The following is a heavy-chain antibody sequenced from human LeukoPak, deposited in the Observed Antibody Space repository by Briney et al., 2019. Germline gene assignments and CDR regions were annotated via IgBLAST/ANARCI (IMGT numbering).Heavy chain of an antibody. CDR2: IYYSGST. CDR3: AKVVRYYMDV. V-gene: IGHV4-39*07. Sequence: SETLSLTCTVSGGSISSSNYYWGWIRQPPGKGLEWIGSIYYSGSTYYNPSLRSRVPISADTSKNQLSLKLSSVTAADTAVYYCAKVVRYYMDVWGKGTTVTVSS. CDR1: GGSISSSNYY. J-gene: IGHJ6*03.